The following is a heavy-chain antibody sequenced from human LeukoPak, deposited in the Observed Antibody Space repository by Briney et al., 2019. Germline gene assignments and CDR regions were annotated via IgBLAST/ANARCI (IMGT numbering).Heavy chain of an antibody. V-gene: IGHV4-59*02. CDR1: GGSVNGYY. CDR2: IHYSGLT. Sequence: SETLSLTCTVSGGSVNGYYWNWIRQAPGTGLEWIGFIHYSGLTVYSPSLQSRVSMSVDTSRNQFSLDLSSVTAADTALYYCARDPPEDEWNSLDSWGQGILVTVSS. D-gene: IGHD1-7*01. CDR3: ARDPPEDEWNSLDS. J-gene: IGHJ4*02.